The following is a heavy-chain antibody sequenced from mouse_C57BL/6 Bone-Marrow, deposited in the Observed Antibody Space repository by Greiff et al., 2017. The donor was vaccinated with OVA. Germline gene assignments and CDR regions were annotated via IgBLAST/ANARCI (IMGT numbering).Heavy chain of an antibody. CDR3: ARRGGAMDY. V-gene: IGHV1-81*01. CDR1: GYTFTSYS. Sequence: QVQLQQSGAELARPGASVKLSCKASGYTFTSYSISWVKQRTGQGLEWIGEIYPRSGNTYYNEKFKGKATLTADKSSSTAYMELRSLTSEDSAVYFCARRGGAMDYWGQGTSVTVSS. J-gene: IGHJ4*01. CDR2: IYPRSGNT.